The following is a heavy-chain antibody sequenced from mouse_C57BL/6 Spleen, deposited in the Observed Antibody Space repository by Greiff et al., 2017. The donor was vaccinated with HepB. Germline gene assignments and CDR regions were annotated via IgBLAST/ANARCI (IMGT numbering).Heavy chain of an antibody. D-gene: IGHD5-5*01. CDR1: GFSLTSYG. CDR2: IWSEGST. Sequence: VKLVESGPGLVAPSQSLSITCTVSGFSLTSYGVHWVRQPPGKGLEWLVVIWSEGSTTYTSAIKSRLSISKDNSKSKVFLKMNSLQTDDTAMYYCARHGDSLRPFAYWGQGTLVTVSA. V-gene: IGHV2-6-1*01. J-gene: IGHJ3*01. CDR3: ARHGDSLRPFAY.